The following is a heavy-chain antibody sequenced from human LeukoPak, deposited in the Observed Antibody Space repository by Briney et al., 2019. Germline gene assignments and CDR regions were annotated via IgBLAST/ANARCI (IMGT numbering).Heavy chain of an antibody. CDR1: GGSFSGYY. CDR3: ARERPGWLLNPPPYYYYYYYMDV. D-gene: IGHD5-12*01. V-gene: IGHV4-34*01. CDR2: INHSGST. Sequence: SETLSLTCAVYGGSFSGYYWSWIRQPPGKGLEWIGEINHSGSTNYNPSLKSRVTISVDTSKNQFSLKLSSVTAADTAVYYCARERPGWLLNPPPYYYYYYYMDVWGKGTTVTVSS. J-gene: IGHJ6*03.